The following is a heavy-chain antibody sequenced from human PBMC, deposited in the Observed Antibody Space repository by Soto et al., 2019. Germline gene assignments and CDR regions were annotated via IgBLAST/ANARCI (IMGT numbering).Heavy chain of an antibody. V-gene: IGHV1-8*02. CDR1: GYTFTSYG. CDR3: ARGIKYGAYSRWFDP. CDR2: MNPDSGKT. D-gene: IGHD4-17*01. Sequence: GASVKVSCKASGYTFTSYGISWVRQAPGQGLEYLGWMNPDSGKTAYVQKLQGRVTMTWDTSITTAYMELSSLRSDDTAVYFCARGIKYGAYSRWFDPWGQGTLVTVSS. J-gene: IGHJ5*02.